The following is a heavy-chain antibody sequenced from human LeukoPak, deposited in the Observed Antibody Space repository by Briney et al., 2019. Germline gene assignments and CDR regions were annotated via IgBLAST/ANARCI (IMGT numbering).Heavy chain of an antibody. CDR3: ARYAKSGYYLYYFDY. J-gene: IGHJ4*02. Sequence: SETLSLTCTVSGGSISSGGYYWSWIRQHPGKGLEWIGYIYYSGSTYYNPSLKSRVTISVDTSKNQFSLKLSSVTAADTAVYYCARYAKSGYYLYYFDYWGQGTLVTVSS. D-gene: IGHD3-22*01. CDR1: GGSISSGGYY. CDR2: IYYSGST. V-gene: IGHV4-31*03.